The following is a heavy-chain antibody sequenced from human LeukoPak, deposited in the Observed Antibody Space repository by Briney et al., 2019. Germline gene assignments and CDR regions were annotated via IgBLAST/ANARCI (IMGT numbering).Heavy chain of an antibody. V-gene: IGHV1-69*13. CDR2: IIPIFGTA. Sequence: ASVRVSCKASGGTFSSYAISWVRQAPGQGLEWMGGIIPIFGTANYAQKFQGRVTITADESTSTAYMELSSLRSEDTAVYYCAREGSSETREYWGQGTLVTVSS. J-gene: IGHJ4*02. D-gene: IGHD6-19*01. CDR3: AREGSSETREY. CDR1: GGTFSSYA.